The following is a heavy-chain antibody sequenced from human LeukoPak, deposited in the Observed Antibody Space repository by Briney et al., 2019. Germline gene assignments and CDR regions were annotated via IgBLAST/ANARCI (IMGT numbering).Heavy chain of an antibody. CDR2: INHSGST. D-gene: IGHD3-10*01. V-gene: IGHV4-34*01. CDR1: GGSFSGYY. CDR3: ARTRSGSYYMVHSWFDP. Sequence: PSETLSLTCAVYGGSFSGYYWSWIRQPPGKGLEWIREINHSGSTNYNPSLKSRVTISVDTSKNQFSLKLSSVTAADTAVYYCARTRSGSYYMVHSWFDPWGQGTLVTVSS. J-gene: IGHJ5*02.